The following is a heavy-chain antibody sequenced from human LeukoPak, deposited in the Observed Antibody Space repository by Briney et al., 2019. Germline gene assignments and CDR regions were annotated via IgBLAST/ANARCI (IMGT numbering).Heavy chain of an antibody. D-gene: IGHD4-23*01. CDR3: ARDPDYGGNN. CDR1: GFTFSSFG. CDR2: IRYDGSNK. J-gene: IGHJ4*02. Sequence: GGSLRLSCAASGFTFSSFGMHWVRQAPGKGLEWISFIRYDGSNKYYTDSVKGRFTISRDNSKNTLYLQMNSLRAEDTAVYYCARDPDYGGNNWGQGTLVTVSS. V-gene: IGHV3-30*02.